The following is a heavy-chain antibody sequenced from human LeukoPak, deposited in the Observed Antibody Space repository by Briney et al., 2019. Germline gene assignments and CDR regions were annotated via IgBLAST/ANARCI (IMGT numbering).Heavy chain of an antibody. J-gene: IGHJ4*02. V-gene: IGHV5-51*01. Sequence: GESLKISCKGSGYSFTSYWIGWVRQMPGKGLERMGIIYPGDSDTRYSPSFQGQVTISADKSISTAYLQWSSLKASDTAMYYCATRSSGYYDIFDYWGQGTLVTVSS. CDR1: GYSFTSYW. CDR3: ATRSSGYYDIFDY. D-gene: IGHD3-22*01. CDR2: IYPGDSDT.